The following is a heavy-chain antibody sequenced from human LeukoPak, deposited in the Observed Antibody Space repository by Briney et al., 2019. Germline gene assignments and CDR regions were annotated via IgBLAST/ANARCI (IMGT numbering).Heavy chain of an antibody. CDR3: AKALVTMIVVNDAFDI. CDR1: GFTFSNYA. Sequence: PGGSLRLSCTASGFTFSNYAMSWVRQAPGKGLEWVSGISGSGDTTNLADSVKGRVTISRDNSRNTLYLQMSRLRAEDTAVYYCAKALVTMIVVNDAFDIWGQGTTVTVSS. D-gene: IGHD3-22*01. V-gene: IGHV3-23*01. J-gene: IGHJ3*02. CDR2: ISGSGDTT.